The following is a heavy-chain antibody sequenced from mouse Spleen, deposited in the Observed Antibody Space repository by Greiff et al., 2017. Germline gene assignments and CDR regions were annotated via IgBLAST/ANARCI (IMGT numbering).Heavy chain of an antibody. CDR1: GYSFTGYY. J-gene: IGHJ4*01. D-gene: IGHD1-1*01. Sequence: VQLQQSGPELVKPGASVKISCKASGYSFTGYYMNWVKQSPEKSLEWIGEINPSTGGTTYNQKFKAKATLTVDKSSSTAYMQLKSLTSEDSAVYYCARRGDSITTVVDTYAMDYWGQGTSVTVSS. V-gene: IGHV1-42*01. CDR2: INPSTGGT. CDR3: ARRGDSITTVVDTYAMDY.